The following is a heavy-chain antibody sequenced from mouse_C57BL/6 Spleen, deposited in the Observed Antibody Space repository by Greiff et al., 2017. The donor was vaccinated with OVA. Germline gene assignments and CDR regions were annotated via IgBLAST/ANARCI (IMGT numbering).Heavy chain of an antibody. CDR2: IDPETGGT. CDR3: TSYYYGSSYLYFDV. CDR1: GYTFTDYE. V-gene: IGHV1-15*01. Sequence: QVQLQQSGAELVRPGASVTLSCKASGYTFTDYEMHWVKQTPVHGLEWIGAIDPETGGTAYNQKFKGKAILTADKSSSTAYMELRSLTSEDSAVYYCTSYYYGSSYLYFDVWGTGTTVTVSS. D-gene: IGHD1-1*01. J-gene: IGHJ1*03.